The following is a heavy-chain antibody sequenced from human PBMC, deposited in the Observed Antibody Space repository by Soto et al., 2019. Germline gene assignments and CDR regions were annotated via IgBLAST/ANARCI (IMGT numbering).Heavy chain of an antibody. Sequence: QVQLQESGPGLVKPSQTLSLTCTVSGGSISSGGYYWSWVRQHPGKGLEWIGYIYDSGSTYYNPSLKSRVTISVDTSKNQFSLKLSSVTAADTAVYYCASSRQSVVPAAMGYWGQGTLVTVSS. D-gene: IGHD2-2*01. CDR2: IYDSGST. CDR3: ASSRQSVVPAAMGY. CDR1: GGSISSGGYY. V-gene: IGHV4-31*03. J-gene: IGHJ4*02.